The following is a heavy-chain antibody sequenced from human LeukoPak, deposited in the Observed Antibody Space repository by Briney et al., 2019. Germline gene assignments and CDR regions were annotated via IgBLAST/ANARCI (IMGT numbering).Heavy chain of an antibody. CDR2: ISYSGST. Sequence: SETLSLTCTVSGGSISSYYWSWIRQPPGKGLEWIGYISYSGSTNYNPSLKSRVTISVDTSKNQFSLKLSSVTAADTAVYYCARFRNYYDSSGYPYYFDYWGQRTLVTLSS. J-gene: IGHJ4*02. D-gene: IGHD3-22*01. CDR3: ARFRNYYDSSGYPYYFDY. V-gene: IGHV4-59*01. CDR1: GGSISSYY.